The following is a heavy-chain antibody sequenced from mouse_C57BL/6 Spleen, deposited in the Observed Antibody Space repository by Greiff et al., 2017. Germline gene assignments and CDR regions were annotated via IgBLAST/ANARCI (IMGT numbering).Heavy chain of an antibody. CDR3: ARLIITTVHYAMNY. V-gene: IGHV1-81*01. D-gene: IGHD1-1*01. J-gene: IGHJ4*01. CDR1: GYTFTSYG. Sequence: QVQLKQSGAELARPGASVKLSCKASGYTFTSYGISWVKQRTGQGLEWIGEIYPRSGNTYYNEKFKGKATLTADKSSSTAYMELRSLTSEDSAVYVCARLIITTVHYAMNYWGQGTSVTVSS. CDR2: IYPRSGNT.